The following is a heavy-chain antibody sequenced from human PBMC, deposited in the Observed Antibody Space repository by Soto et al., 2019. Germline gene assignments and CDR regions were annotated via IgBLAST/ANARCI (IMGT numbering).Heavy chain of an antibody. J-gene: IGHJ4*02. CDR2: ISAYNGNT. V-gene: IGHV1-18*01. D-gene: IGHD6-19*01. Sequence: QVQLVQSGAEVKKPGASVKVSCKASGYSFTIYGISWVRQAPGQGLEWMGWISAYNGNTKYAQKLQGRVTMTTDTSTSTAYMELRSMRSDDPAVYYRARDLAVALIDYLGQGTLFNVSS. CDR1: GYSFTIYG. CDR3: ARDLAVALIDY.